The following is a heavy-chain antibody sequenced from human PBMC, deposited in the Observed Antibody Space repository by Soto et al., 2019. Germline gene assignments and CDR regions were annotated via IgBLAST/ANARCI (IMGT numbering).Heavy chain of an antibody. Sequence: GGSLRLSCAASGFTFSTYGMHWVRQPPGKGLEWVAVISSDGKSEHYADPVKGRFSISRDNSKNTLSLQMNSLRVEDTAVYYCAKTITTYSGDSRGRGDLVDYWGQGTLVTVSS. CDR2: ISSDGKSE. J-gene: IGHJ4*02. D-gene: IGHD3-22*01. CDR1: GFTFSTYG. CDR3: AKTITTYSGDSRGRGDLVDY. V-gene: IGHV3-30*18.